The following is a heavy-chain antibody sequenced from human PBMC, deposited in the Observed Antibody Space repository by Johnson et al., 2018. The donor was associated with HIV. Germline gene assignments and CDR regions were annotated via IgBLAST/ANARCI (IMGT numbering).Heavy chain of an antibody. CDR1: GFTFSSYA. Sequence: HVQLVESGGGVVQPGRSLRLSCAASGFTFSSYAMHWVRQAPGKGLEWVAVISYDGSNKYYADSVKGRFTISRDNSKNTLYLQMNSLRAEDTAVYYCARDILEYSSSVPDAFDIWGQGTMVTVSS. J-gene: IGHJ3*02. CDR2: ISYDGSNK. D-gene: IGHD6-6*01. CDR3: ARDILEYSSSVPDAFDI. V-gene: IGHV3-30*04.